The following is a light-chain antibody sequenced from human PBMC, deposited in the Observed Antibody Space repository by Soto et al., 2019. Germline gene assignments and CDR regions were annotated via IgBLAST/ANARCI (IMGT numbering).Light chain of an antibody. CDR1: TSNIGADYD. J-gene: IGLJ2*01. V-gene: IGLV1-40*01. CDR2: GNN. Sequence: QSVLTQPPSVSGAPGLRVTISCTGTTSNIGADYDVHWYRQLPGTAPKLLIYGNNNRPSGVPNRFFGSKSGTSASLAITGLQPDEEADYYCQSYDNSLSGVVFGGGTKLTVL. CDR3: QSYDNSLSGVV.